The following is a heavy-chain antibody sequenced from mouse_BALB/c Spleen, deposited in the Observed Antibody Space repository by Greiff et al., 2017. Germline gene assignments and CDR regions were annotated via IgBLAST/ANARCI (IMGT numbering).Heavy chain of an antibody. D-gene: IGHD2-4*01. J-gene: IGHJ4*01. CDR2: ISNGGGST. V-gene: IGHV5-12-2*01. CDR3: ARRGYDYSYYAMDY. Sequence: EGKLVESGGGLVQPGGSLKLSCAASGFTFSSYTMSWVRQTPEKRLEWVAYISNGGGSTYYPDTVKGRFTISRDNAKNTLYLQMSSLKSEDTAMYYCARRGYDYSYYAMDYWGQGTSVTVSS. CDR1: GFTFSSYT.